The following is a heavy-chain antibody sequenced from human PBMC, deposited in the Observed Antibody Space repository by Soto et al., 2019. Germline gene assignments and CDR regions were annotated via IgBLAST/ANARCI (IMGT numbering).Heavy chain of an antibody. CDR2: ISGSGGST. D-gene: IGHD2-2*01. CDR1: GFTFSSYA. CDR3: AKDHIVVVPAAKAAFDI. Sequence: GGSLRLSCAASGFTFSSYAMSWVRQAPGKGLEWVSAISGSGGSTYYADSVKGRFTISRDNSKNTLYLQMNSLRAEDTAVYYCAKDHIVVVPAAKAAFDIWGQGTMVTVSS. V-gene: IGHV3-23*01. J-gene: IGHJ3*02.